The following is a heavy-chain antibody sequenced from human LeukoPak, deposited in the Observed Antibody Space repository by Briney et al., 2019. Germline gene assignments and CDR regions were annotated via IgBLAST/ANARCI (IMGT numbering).Heavy chain of an antibody. D-gene: IGHD3-10*01. V-gene: IGHV4-34*01. Sequence: SETLSLTCAVYGGSFSGYYWSWIRQPPGKGLEWIGEINDSGSTNYNPSLKSRVTISVDTSKNQFSLKLSSVTAADTAVYYCGRVTFGWGSYFSYYYMDVWGKGATVSVSS. CDR1: GGSFSGYY. J-gene: IGHJ6*03. CDR2: INDSGST. CDR3: GRVTFGWGSYFSYYYMDV.